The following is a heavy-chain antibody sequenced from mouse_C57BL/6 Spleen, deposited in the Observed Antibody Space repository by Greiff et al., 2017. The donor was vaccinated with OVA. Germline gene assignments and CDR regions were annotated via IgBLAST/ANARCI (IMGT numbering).Heavy chain of an antibody. D-gene: IGHD1-1*01. CDR3: ARVDYYGSSSFAY. Sequence: EVMLVESAGGLVQPGSSMKLSCTASGFTFSDYYMAWVRQVPEKGLEWVANINYDGSSTYYLDSLKSRFIISRDNAKNILYLQMSSLKSEDTATYYCARVDYYGSSSFAYWGQGTLVTVSA. CDR2: INYDGSST. V-gene: IGHV5-16*01. CDR1: GFTFSDYY. J-gene: IGHJ3*01.